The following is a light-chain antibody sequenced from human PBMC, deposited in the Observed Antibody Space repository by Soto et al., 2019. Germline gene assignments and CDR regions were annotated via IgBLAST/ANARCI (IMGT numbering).Light chain of an antibody. Sequence: EIVLTQSPATLSLSAGERATLSCRASQSVSSYLAWYQQKPGQAPRLLIYDASNRATGIPARFSGSGSGTDFTLTISSLEPEDFAVYYCQQRSNWPWTFGQGDQGGYQ. J-gene: IGKJ1*01. V-gene: IGKV3-11*01. CDR2: DAS. CDR1: QSVSSY. CDR3: QQRSNWPWT.